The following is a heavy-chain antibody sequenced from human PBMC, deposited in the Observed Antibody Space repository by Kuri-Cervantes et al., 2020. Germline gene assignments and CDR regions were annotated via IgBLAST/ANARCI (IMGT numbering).Heavy chain of an antibody. D-gene: IGHD1-14*01. V-gene: IGHV4-34*01. CDR1: GGSFSGYH. Sequence: SETLSLTCAVYGGSFSGYHWSRIRQPPGKGLEWIGEINHSGSTNWNPSLKSRFTISVDTSQNQFSQKLSYVTAADTAVYYCARIKPPSNNDYWVQGTLVTVSS. CDR2: INHSGST. J-gene: IGHJ4*02. CDR3: ARIKPPSNNDY.